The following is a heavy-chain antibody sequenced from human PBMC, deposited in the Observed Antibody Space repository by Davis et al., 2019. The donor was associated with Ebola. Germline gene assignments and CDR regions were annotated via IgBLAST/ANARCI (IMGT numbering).Heavy chain of an antibody. Sequence: GESLKIPCAAPGFTFSSYSLNWVRQAPGKGLEWVSSISSSSSYIYYADSVKGRFTISRDNAKNSLYLQMNSLRAEDTAVYYCARAIAYYYYGMDVWGQGTTVTVSS. V-gene: IGHV3-21*01. CDR1: GFTFSSYS. CDR3: ARAIAYYYYGMDV. CDR2: ISSSSSYI. J-gene: IGHJ6*02.